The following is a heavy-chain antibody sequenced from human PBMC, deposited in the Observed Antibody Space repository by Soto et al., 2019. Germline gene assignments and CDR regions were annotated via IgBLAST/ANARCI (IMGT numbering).Heavy chain of an antibody. CDR2: IWFDGSNK. CDR3: AKDQLGGWDYYYYYYGMDV. V-gene: IGHV3-33*06. CDR1: GFTFSTYG. Sequence: QVQLVESGGGVVQPGRSLRLSCAASGFTFSTYGMHWVRQAPGKGLEWVAVIWFDGSNKYYADSVKGRFTISRDNSNNTLFLQMNILRAEDTAVYYCAKDQLGGWDYYYYYYGMDVWGQGTTVTVSS. J-gene: IGHJ6*02. D-gene: IGHD6-19*01.